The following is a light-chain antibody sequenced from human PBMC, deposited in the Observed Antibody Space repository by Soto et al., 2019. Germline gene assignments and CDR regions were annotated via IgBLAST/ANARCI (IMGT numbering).Light chain of an antibody. CDR2: DVF. CDR3: QQRSNWPPEIT. V-gene: IGKV3-11*01. J-gene: IGKJ5*01. Sequence: ETVMTQSPATLSVSPGETATLSCRASQSISIYLAWYQQKPGQAPRLLIYDVFNRATGIPARFSGSGSGTDFTLTISSLEPEDFAVYYCQQRSNWPPEITFGQG. CDR1: QSISIY.